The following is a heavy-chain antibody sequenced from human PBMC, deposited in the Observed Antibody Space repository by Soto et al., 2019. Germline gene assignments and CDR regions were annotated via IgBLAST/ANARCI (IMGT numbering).Heavy chain of an antibody. V-gene: IGHV4-39*06. CDR3: ARADSREFDY. Sequence: SETLSLTCTVSGVSISSGDYYWSWIRQPPGKGLEWIGEIDHSGSTNYNPSLKSRVTISIDTSKNQFALKLSSVTAADTAVYYCARADSREFDYWGQGTLVTVSS. CDR2: IDHSGST. J-gene: IGHJ4*02. CDR1: GVSISSGDYY. D-gene: IGHD4-4*01.